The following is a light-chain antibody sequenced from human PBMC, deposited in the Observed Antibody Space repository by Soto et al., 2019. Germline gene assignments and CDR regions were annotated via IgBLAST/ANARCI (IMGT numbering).Light chain of an antibody. CDR2: GAS. V-gene: IGKV3-20*01. Sequence: IGCSPCTDTLFLSPLERATPSCRALQSVSSTLLTWYQQKPGQAPRLLIYGASSRATGIPDRFSGSGSGTDFTLTISRLEPEDFAVYYCQQYGSSPTWTFGQGTKVDIK. CDR1: QSVSSTL. J-gene: IGKJ1*01. CDR3: QQYGSSPTWT.